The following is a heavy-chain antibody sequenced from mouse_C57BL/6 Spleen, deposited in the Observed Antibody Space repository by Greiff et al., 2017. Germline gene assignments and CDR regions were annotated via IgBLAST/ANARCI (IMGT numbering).Heavy chain of an antibody. D-gene: IGHD2-1*01. V-gene: IGHV1-76*01. Sequence: QVHVKQSGAELVRPGASVKLSCKASGYTFTDYYINWVKQRPGQGLEWIARIYPGSGNTYYNEKFKGKATLTAEKSSSTAYMQLSSLTSEDSAVYFCAREGVYRYFDCWGQGTTLTVSS. CDR3: AREGVYRYFDC. J-gene: IGHJ2*01. CDR1: GYTFTDYY. CDR2: IYPGSGNT.